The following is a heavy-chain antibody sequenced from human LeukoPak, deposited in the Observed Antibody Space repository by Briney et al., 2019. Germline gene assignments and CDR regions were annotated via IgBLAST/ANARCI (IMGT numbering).Heavy chain of an antibody. V-gene: IGHV1-2*04. D-gene: IGHD6-19*01. J-gene: IGHJ4*02. Sequence: ASVKVSCKASGYTFTGYYMHWVRQAPGQGLEWMGWINPNSGGTNYAQKFQGWVTMTKDTSIRIAYMELSTLRSDDTAVYYCARESSVASGDYWGQGTLVTVSS. CDR3: ARESSVASGDY. CDR2: INPNSGGT. CDR1: GYTFTGYY.